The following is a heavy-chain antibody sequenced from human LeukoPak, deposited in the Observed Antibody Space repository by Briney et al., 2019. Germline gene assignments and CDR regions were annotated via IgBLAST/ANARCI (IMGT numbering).Heavy chain of an antibody. CDR3: AKKGSNYPNFDQ. CDR2: ISGSGGST. Sequence: GGSLRLSCAASGFSFSSYAMSWVRQAPGKGLEWVSGISGSGGSTYYADSVKGRFTISRDNSKNTLYVQMNSLRAEDTAVYYCAKKGSNYPNFDQWGQGTLVTVSS. J-gene: IGHJ4*02. CDR1: GFSFSSYA. D-gene: IGHD3-10*01. V-gene: IGHV3-23*01.